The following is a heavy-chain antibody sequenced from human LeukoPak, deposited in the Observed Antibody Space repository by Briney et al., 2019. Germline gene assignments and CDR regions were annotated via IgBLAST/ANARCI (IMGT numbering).Heavy chain of an antibody. J-gene: IGHJ4*02. CDR3: ARGPIAVAGGKFDY. V-gene: IGHV3-48*01. CDR1: GFTFSSYS. D-gene: IGHD6-19*01. CDR2: ISSSSSTI. Sequence: GGSLRLSCAASGFTFSSYSMNWVRQAPGKGLEWVSYISSSSSTIYYADSVKGRFTISRDNAKNSLYLQMNSLRAEDTAVYYCARGPIAVAGGKFDYWGQGTLVTVSS.